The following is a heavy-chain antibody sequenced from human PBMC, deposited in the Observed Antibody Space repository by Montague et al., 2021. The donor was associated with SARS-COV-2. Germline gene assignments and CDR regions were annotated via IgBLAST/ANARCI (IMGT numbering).Heavy chain of an antibody. D-gene: IGHD3-22*01. Sequence: SETLSLTCTVSGGSIGSGDYYWSWIRQPPGKGLEWIGSIYYSGSTYYNPSLKSRVTISVDTSKNQFSLKLSSVTAADAAVYYCARFPTSYYYDSKAAPATPDAFDIWGQGTMVTVSS. CDR1: GGSIGSGDYY. CDR2: IYYSGST. CDR3: ARFPTSYYYDSKAAPATPDAFDI. J-gene: IGHJ3*02. V-gene: IGHV4-39*01.